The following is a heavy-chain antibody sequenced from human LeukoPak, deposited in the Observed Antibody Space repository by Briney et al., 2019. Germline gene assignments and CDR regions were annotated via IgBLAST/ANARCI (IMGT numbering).Heavy chain of an antibody. Sequence: GGSLRLSCTASGFPFIEYSMNWVRQLPGKVLEWISYIGIDSGNTKYADSVRGRFTISADKAKNSLYLQMNSLRVEDTAVYYCARDHNYAFDNWGQGTLVSVAS. CDR2: IGIDSGNT. CDR3: ARDHNYAFDN. CDR1: GFPFIEYS. J-gene: IGHJ4*02. V-gene: IGHV3-48*01. D-gene: IGHD1-1*01.